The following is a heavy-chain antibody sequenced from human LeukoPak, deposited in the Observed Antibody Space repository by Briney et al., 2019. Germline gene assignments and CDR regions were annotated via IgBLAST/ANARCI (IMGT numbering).Heavy chain of an antibody. CDR3: AREPPTNRDSSNYGS. Sequence: GGSLRLSCAASGFTFRRYWLSWVRQAPGKGLEGVANIKEDGSEKYYVASVKGRFTISRDNAKLSLYLQMNSLRAEDTAVYYCAREPPTNRDSSNYGSWGQGTLVTVSS. D-gene: IGHD4-11*01. V-gene: IGHV3-7*01. CDR1: GFTFRRYW. CDR2: IKEDGSEK. J-gene: IGHJ4*02.